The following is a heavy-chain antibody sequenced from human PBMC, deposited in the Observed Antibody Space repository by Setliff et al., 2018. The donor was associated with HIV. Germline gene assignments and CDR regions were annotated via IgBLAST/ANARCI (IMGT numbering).Heavy chain of an antibody. J-gene: IGHJ3*02. CDR1: GFTFSTYG. Sequence: PGGSLRLSCEASGFTFSTYGMNWVRHAPGKGPEWVAFIKYDGIKQDYADSVKGRFTISKDNSKNTLYLQMSSLRDEDTAVYYCAKVFAYGIDGFDIWGQGTMVTVSS. D-gene: IGHD3-16*01. CDR3: AKVFAYGIDGFDI. CDR2: IKYDGIKQ. V-gene: IGHV3-30*02.